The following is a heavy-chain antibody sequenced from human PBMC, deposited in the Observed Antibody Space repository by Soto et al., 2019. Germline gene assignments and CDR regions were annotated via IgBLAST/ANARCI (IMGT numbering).Heavy chain of an antibody. Sequence: VQVLESGGGLVQPGVSLRRSCEGSGFTVSSHAMTWIRQAPGKGPEWVSTVTADGGTYYADSVKGRFAMSRDTSENTLYLQMNSLGAEDTAAYYCAPHVSCSGGSCQYDAFAIRGQGTMVTVSS. CDR1: GFTVSSHA. CDR2: VTADGGT. J-gene: IGHJ3*02. CDR3: APHVSCSGGSCQYDAFAI. V-gene: IGHV3-23*01. D-gene: IGHD2-15*01.